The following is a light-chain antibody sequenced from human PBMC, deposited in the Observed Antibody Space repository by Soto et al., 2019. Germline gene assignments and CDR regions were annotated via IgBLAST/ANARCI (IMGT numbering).Light chain of an antibody. CDR1: QSVDGY. Sequence: EVVMTQSPGTLSVSLGERATPSCRASQSVDGYLAWYQQQPGQAPRLLIYGASTRATGVTARFRGGGSGTEFTLTISSLQSEDSAVYYCQQYHKWPPITFGQGTRLEIK. CDR3: QQYHKWPPIT. V-gene: IGKV3-15*01. CDR2: GAS. J-gene: IGKJ5*01.